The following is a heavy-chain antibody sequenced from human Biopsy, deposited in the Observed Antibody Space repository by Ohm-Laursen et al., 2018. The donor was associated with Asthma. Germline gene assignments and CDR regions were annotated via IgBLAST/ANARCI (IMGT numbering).Heavy chain of an antibody. CDR3: AKRRGYRGHDNGY. Sequence: SLRLSCAAFGFMFRSFGMHWVRQAPGKGLEWVAVISYDGNHKFYEDSVKGRFTISRDNSKNTLYLQMNSLRTEDTAVYYCAKRRGYRGHDNGYWGQGTLVIVSS. CDR1: GFMFRSFG. D-gene: IGHD5-12*01. J-gene: IGHJ4*02. CDR2: ISYDGNHK. V-gene: IGHV3-30*18.